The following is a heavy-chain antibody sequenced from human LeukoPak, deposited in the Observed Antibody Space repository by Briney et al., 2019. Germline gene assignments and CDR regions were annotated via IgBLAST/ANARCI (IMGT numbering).Heavy chain of an antibody. V-gene: IGHV1-18*01. CDR2: FSAYNGNT. CDR1: GYTFTSYG. CDR3: ARTGYSYGYVNAEYFQH. D-gene: IGHD5-18*01. J-gene: IGHJ1*01. Sequence: ASVKVSCKASGYTFTSYGISWVRQAPGQGLEWMGWFSAYNGNTNYAQKLQGRVTMTTDTSTSTAYMELRSLRSDDTAVYYCARTGYSYGYVNAEYFQHWGQGTLVTVSS.